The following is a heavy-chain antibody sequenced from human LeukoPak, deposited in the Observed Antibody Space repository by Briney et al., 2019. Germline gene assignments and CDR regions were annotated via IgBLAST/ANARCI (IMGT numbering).Heavy chain of an antibody. D-gene: IGHD3-3*01. Sequence: PGGSLRLSCAASGFTFSSYAMSWVRQAPGKGLEWVGRIRSKANSYATTYAASVKGRFTISRDDSKNTAYLQMNSLKTDDTAVYYCATGDLYDFWSGSHFPFDYWAREPWSPSPQ. CDR1: GFTFSSYA. J-gene: IGHJ4*02. CDR3: ATGDLYDFWSGSHFPFDY. V-gene: IGHV3-73*01. CDR2: IRSKANSYAT.